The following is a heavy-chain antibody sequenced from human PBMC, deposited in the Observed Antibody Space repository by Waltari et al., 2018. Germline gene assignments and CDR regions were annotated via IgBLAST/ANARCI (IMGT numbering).Heavy chain of an antibody. Sequence: QVQLQESGPGLVKPSQTLSLTCSVSGGSITSGIYYWTWIRQPAGKGLEWIGRIYPSGNTDYNPSLKSRVTMSMDTSKNQFSLNLSSVTAADTAVYYCARFPRDYSFDYWGQGTLVTVSS. V-gene: IGHV4-61*02. J-gene: IGHJ4*02. D-gene: IGHD4-17*01. CDR3: ARFPRDYSFDY. CDR2: IYPSGNT. CDR1: GGSITSGIYY.